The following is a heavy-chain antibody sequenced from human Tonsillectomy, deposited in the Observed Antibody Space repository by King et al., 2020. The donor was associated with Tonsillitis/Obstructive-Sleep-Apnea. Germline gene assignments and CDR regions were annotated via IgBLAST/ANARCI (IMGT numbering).Heavy chain of an antibody. CDR2: ISSSSSTI. Sequence: EVQLVESGGGLVQPGGSLRLSCAASGFTFSSYSINWVRQAPGKGLEGVSYISSSSSTIYYADSVKGRFTISRDNAKNSLYLQMNSLRDEDTAVYYCARDQRYYDILTGYSPDAFDIWGQGTMVTVSS. J-gene: IGHJ3*02. CDR3: ARDQRYYDILTGYSPDAFDI. CDR1: GFTFSSYS. D-gene: IGHD3-9*01. V-gene: IGHV3-48*02.